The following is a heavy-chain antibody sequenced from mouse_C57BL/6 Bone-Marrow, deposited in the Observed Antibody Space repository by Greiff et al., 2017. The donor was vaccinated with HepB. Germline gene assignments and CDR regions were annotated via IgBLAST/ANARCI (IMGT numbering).Heavy chain of an antibody. D-gene: IGHD1-1*01. CDR2: INYDGSST. CDR3: ARVTVVATDWYFDV. Sequence: EVMLVESEGGLVQPGSSMKLSCTASGFTFSDYYMAWVRQVPEKGLEWVANINYDGSSTNYLDSLKSRFIISRDNAKNILYLQMSSLKSEDTATYYCARVTVVATDWYFDVWGTGTTVTVSS. CDR1: GFTFSDYY. J-gene: IGHJ1*03. V-gene: IGHV5-16*01.